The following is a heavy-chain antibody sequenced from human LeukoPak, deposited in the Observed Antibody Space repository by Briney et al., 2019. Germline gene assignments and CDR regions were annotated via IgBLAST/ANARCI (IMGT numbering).Heavy chain of an antibody. J-gene: IGHJ4*02. D-gene: IGHD3-22*01. CDR2: IYYSGST. Sequence: SETLSLTCTVSGGSISSSSYYLGWIRQPPGKGLEWIGSIYYSGSTYYNPSLKSRVTISVDTSKNQFSLKLSSVTAADTAVYYCATAMIVVAVFDYWGQGTLVTVSS. CDR3: ATAMIVVAVFDY. CDR1: GGSISSSSYY. V-gene: IGHV4-39*01.